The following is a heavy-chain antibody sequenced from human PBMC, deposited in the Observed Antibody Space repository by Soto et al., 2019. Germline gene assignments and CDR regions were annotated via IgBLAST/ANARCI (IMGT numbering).Heavy chain of an antibody. Sequence: QVQLVQSGAEVKKPGASVKVSCKASGYTFTSYGISWVRQAPGQGLEWLGWISAYDGNTNYAQILQGRASMTTDTSTSTAYMELRSLRSDDTAVYYCARGGYYDSSGSRNYYYYGMNVWGQGTTVTVSS. CDR2: ISAYDGNT. D-gene: IGHD3-22*01. CDR1: GYTFTSYG. J-gene: IGHJ6*02. CDR3: ARGGYYDSSGSRNYYYYGMNV. V-gene: IGHV1-18*01.